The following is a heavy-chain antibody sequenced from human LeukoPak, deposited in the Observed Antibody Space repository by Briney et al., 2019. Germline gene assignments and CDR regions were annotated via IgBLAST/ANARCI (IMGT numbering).Heavy chain of an antibody. J-gene: IGHJ6*03. CDR3: ARGVVPGRRVFYWYMDV. Sequence: SVKVSCKASGGTFSGYAISWVRQAPGQGLEWIGGISPIFDRTDYAQRFQGRVTITTDKSTSTAYMELSSLRSGDTAVYYCARGVVPGRRVFYWYMDVWGKGTTVTVSS. CDR1: GGTFSGYA. CDR2: ISPIFDRT. V-gene: IGHV1-69*05. D-gene: IGHD6-19*01.